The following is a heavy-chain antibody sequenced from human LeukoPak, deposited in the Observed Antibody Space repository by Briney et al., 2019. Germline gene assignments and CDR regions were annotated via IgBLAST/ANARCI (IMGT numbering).Heavy chain of an antibody. CDR3: ARLGSAPVAGGYYGMDV. CDR2: INHSGST. V-gene: IGHV4-34*01. Sequence: SETLSLTCAVYGGSFSGYYWSWIRQPPGKGLEWIGEINHSGSTNYNPPLKSRVTISVDTSKNQFPLKLSSVTAADTAVYYCARLGSAPVAGGYYGMDVWGQGTTVTVSS. J-gene: IGHJ6*02. CDR1: GGSFSGYY. D-gene: IGHD6-19*01.